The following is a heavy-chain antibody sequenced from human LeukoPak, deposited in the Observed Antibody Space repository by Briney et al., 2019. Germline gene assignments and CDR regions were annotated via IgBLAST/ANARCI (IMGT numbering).Heavy chain of an antibody. CDR3: AGHLGAWRYFDY. J-gene: IGHJ4*02. CDR2: INSDGSTT. V-gene: IGHV3-74*01. D-gene: IGHD1-26*01. Sequence: PGGSLRLSCAASGFTFNTYWMHWVRQVPGKGLVWVSRINSDGSTTHYAASVKGRFTISRDNSKSTLYLQMNILRAEDTAVYYCAGHLGAWRYFDYWGQGTLVTVSS. CDR1: GFTFNTYW.